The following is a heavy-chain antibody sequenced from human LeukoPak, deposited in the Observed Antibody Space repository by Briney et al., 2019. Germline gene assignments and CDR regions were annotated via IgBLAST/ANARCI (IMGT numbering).Heavy chain of an antibody. CDR2: MFHSGTT. D-gene: IGHD5-18*01. Sequence: SETLSLTCTVSNFSIGRGYYWAWIRQPPGKGLEWIANMFHSGTTFYNPSLRSRVTLSIDTSKNQLSLKLRSVTASDTAVYYCARVGSPSVTNAERLYYFDYWGHGTLVTVSS. CDR1: NFSIGRGYY. CDR3: ARVGSPSVTNAERLYYFDY. V-gene: IGHV4-38-2*02. J-gene: IGHJ4*01.